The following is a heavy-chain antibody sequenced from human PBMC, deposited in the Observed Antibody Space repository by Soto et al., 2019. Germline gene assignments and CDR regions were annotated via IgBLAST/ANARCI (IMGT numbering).Heavy chain of an antibody. CDR3: SVSPYSFVSGGATTEWCT. D-gene: IGHD3-22*01. CDR2: IKSKTDGGTT. V-gene: IGHV3-15*01. Sequence: PGGSLRLSCAASGFTFNNAWMSWVRQAPGKGLEWVGRIKSKTDGGTTEYAAPVKGRFTISRDDSKNTLYLQMNSLKTEDTAVYYCSVSPYSFVSGGATTEWCTWGLEAVLTISS. J-gene: IGHJ4*02. CDR1: GFTFNNAW.